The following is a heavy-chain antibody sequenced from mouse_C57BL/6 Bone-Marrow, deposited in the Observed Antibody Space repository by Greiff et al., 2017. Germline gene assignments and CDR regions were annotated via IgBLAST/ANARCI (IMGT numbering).Heavy chain of an antibody. CDR1: VYTFTSYG. CDR3: ARYYYGSSYAMDY. D-gene: IGHD1-1*01. CDR2: IYPRSGNT. J-gene: IGHJ4*01. Sequence: QVQLQQSGAELARPGASVKLSCKASVYTFTSYGISWVKQRTGQGLEWIGEIYPRSGNTYYNEKFKGKATLTADKYSSTAYMELRSLTSEDSAVYFCARYYYGSSYAMDYWGQGTSVTVSS. V-gene: IGHV1-81*01.